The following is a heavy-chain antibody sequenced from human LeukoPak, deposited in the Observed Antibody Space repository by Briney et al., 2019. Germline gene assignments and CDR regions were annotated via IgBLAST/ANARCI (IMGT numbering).Heavy chain of an antibody. CDR3: AKTTTRYCSGRFPGWPVDY. Sequence: GGSLTLSCAVSVFPFSRYAMYCVRQATGKGLEWVSDTFGSGCNTHYADSVKRRFNLSRDNPKSTVYLQMNSLRAEDTAVYYGAKTTTRYCSGRFPGWPVDYWRQGTLVTVSS. CDR1: VFPFSRYA. CDR2: TFGSGCNT. V-gene: IGHV3-23*01. J-gene: IGHJ4*02. D-gene: IGHD6-19*01.